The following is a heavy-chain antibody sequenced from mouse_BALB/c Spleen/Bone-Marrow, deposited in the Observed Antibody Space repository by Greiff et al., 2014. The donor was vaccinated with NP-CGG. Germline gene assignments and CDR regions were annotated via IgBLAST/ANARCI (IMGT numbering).Heavy chain of an antibody. CDR1: GFNIKDTY. Sequence: VQLKQSGAELVKPGASVKLSCTASGFNIKDTYMHWVKQRPEQGLEWIGRIDPANGNTKYDPKFQGKATITADTSSNTAYLQLSSLTSEDTAVYYCAFYYYGSSLFACWGQGTLVTVSA. CDR3: AFYYYGSSLFAC. CDR2: IDPANGNT. V-gene: IGHV14-3*02. D-gene: IGHD1-1*01. J-gene: IGHJ3*01.